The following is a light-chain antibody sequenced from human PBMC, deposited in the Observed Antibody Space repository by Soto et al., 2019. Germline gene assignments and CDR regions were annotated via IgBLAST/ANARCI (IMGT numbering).Light chain of an antibody. V-gene: IGKV3-20*01. CDR1: QGVWSNY. CDR3: QQYGSSPGIT. CDR2: GAS. J-gene: IGKJ5*01. Sequence: EIVLTQSPGTLSLSPGERATLSCRASQGVWSNYLAWYQQKPGQAPRLFIYGASSRATGIPDRFSGSGSGTDFTLTISRLEPEDFAVYYCQQYGSSPGITFGQGTRLEIK.